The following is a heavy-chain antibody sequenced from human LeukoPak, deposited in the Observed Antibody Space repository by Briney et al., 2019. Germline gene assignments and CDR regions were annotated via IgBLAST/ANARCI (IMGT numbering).Heavy chain of an antibody. CDR3: AREEVKSFDN. CDR2: IKQDGSET. V-gene: IGHV3-7*03. CDR1: GFSFSGYW. Sequence: PGGSLSLSCAASGFSFSGYWMTWVRQAPGRGLEWVANIKQDGSETFYVTSVRGRFTISRDNAKNSLYLQMNNLRVEDTAVYFCAREEVKSFDNWGQGTLVTVSS. J-gene: IGHJ4*02.